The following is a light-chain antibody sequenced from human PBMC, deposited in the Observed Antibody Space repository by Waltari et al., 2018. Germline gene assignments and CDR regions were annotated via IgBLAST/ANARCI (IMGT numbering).Light chain of an antibody. CDR2: YDD. CDR1: GSNVANTP. Sequence: QSVLTPPISVSAAPRPRVTISCPGSGSNVANTPVTLYQFLPDKTPRLLIYYDDLRPSGVSGRFSGSKSGTSASLAISGLQSEDEADYYCAAWDDSLNGWVFGGGTKLTVL. V-gene: IGLV1-36*01. CDR3: AAWDDSLNGWV. J-gene: IGLJ3*02.